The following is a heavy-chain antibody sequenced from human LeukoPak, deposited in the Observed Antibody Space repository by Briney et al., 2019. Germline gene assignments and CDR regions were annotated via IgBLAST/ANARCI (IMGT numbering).Heavy chain of an antibody. CDR3: ARDYDSGAHRSDY. CDR2: ISSSGSTI. Sequence: PGGSLRLSCAASGFTFSDYYMSWIRQAPGKGLEWVSYISSSGSTIYYADSVKGRFTISRDNAKNSLYLQMNSLRAEDTAVYYCARDYDSGAHRSDYWGQGTLVTVSS. CDR1: GFTFSDYY. V-gene: IGHV3-11*04. J-gene: IGHJ4*02. D-gene: IGHD4-17*01.